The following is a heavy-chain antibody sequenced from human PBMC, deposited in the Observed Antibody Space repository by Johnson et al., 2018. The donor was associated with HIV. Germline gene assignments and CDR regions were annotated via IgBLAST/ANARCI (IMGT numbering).Heavy chain of an antibody. CDR2: ISYDENTK. D-gene: IGHD6-13*01. CDR1: GFTFSSYA. J-gene: IGHJ3*02. V-gene: IGHV3-30-3*01. CDR3: ARSYSSSWYGAFDI. Sequence: QVKLVESGGGVVQPGRSLRLSCAASGFTFSSYAMHWVRQAPGKGLEWVAVISYDENTKFYTDSVKGRFTISRDNSKNTLYLQINSLRAEDTAVYYCARSYSSSWYGAFDIWGQGTMVTVSS.